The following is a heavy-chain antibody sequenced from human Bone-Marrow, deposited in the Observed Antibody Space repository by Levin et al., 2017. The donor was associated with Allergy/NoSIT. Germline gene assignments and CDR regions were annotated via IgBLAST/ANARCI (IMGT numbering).Heavy chain of an antibody. CDR2: MFAGGAA. Sequence: SCTVSGDSINNPHHYWSWIRQPAGKGLEWIGRMFAGGAATYNRSLRSRVTVSIDMSKNQFSLKLTSVTAADTAVYYCARDETFNSWHVGWFDSWGQGTLVTVSS. J-gene: IGHJ5*01. V-gene: IGHV4-61*02. D-gene: IGHD6-13*01. CDR3: ARDETFNSWHVGWFDS. CDR1: GDSINNPHHY.